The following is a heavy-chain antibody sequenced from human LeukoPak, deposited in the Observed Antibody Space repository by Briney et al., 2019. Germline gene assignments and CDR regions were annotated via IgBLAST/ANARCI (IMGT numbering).Heavy chain of an antibody. J-gene: IGHJ5*02. V-gene: IGHV3-21*01. CDR3: ARDPSSGWYLKGWFDP. Sequence: GGSLRLPCVGFGFTFSSYSMNWVRQAPGKGLEWVSSISSSSNYIYYADSVKGRFTISRDNAKNSLYLQMNSLRAEDTAVYYCARDPSSGWYLKGWFDPWGQGTLVTVSS. CDR2: ISSSSNYI. CDR1: GFTFSSYS. D-gene: IGHD6-19*01.